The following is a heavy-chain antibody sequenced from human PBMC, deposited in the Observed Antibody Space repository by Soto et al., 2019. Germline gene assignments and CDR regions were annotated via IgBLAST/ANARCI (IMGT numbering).Heavy chain of an antibody. CDR1: GFTFSHAW. CDR2: IKSKTDGGTG. D-gene: IGHD3-22*01. Sequence: EVQLVESGGGLVKPGGSLRLSCAASGFTFSHAWMNWVRQAPGKGLEWVGRIKSKTDGGTGDYAAPLKGKFTISRDDSKNTLYLQMNSLDTEDTAVYYCPTDRYYDTTGYLGYWGQGTLVTVSS. V-gene: IGHV3-15*07. J-gene: IGHJ4*02. CDR3: PTDRYYDTTGYLGY.